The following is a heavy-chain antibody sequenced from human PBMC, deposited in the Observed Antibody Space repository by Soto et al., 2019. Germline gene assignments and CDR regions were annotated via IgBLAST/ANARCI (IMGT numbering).Heavy chain of an antibody. CDR3: ATVNSYYYDRTVYYDH. CDR2: TSGGDETT. V-gene: IGHV3-23*01. Sequence: GGALRLSCAASGFTFNSYAMSWVRQAPWKGLEWVSATSGGDETTYHADSVKGRFTTSRDNSDDTLYLQMHSLRAEDTAVYFCATVNSYYYDRTVYYDHWGQGT. J-gene: IGHJ4*02. CDR1: GFTFNSYA. D-gene: IGHD3-22*01.